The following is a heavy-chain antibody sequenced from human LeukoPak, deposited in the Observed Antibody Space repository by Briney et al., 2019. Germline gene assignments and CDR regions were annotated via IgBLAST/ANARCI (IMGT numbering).Heavy chain of an antibody. CDR3: ARVKAKLVRGYSGQDIDY. Sequence: SESLSLTCAVSSYSISSISYWCWIRQPPGKGLEWIGTIYHRRTTYYNPSLKSRLTISVDTSNNQLSLRLSCVSAANTAVYYCARVKAKLVRGYSGQDIDYWGPGTLVTVSS. V-gene: IGHV4-38-2*01. CDR1: SYSISSISY. D-gene: IGHD5-12*01. CDR2: IYHRRTT. J-gene: IGHJ4*02.